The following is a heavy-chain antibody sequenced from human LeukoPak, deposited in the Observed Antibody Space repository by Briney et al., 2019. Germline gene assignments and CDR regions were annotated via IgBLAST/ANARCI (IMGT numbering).Heavy chain of an antibody. D-gene: IGHD3-10*01. Sequence: SETLSLTCAVYGGSFSGYDWSWIRQPPGKGLEWIGEINHSGSTNYNPSLRSRVTISVDTSKNQFSLKLSSVTAADTDVYYCARDSMVRGVMRDNWFDPWGQGTLVSVFS. V-gene: IGHV4-34*01. CDR2: INHSGST. CDR3: ARDSMVRGVMRDNWFDP. CDR1: GGSFSGYD. J-gene: IGHJ5*02.